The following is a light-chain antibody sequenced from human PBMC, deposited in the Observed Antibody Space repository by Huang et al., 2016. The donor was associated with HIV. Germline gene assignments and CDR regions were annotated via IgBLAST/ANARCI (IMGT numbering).Light chain of an antibody. Sequence: DIQMTQSPSSLTASVGDRVTITCRASQSITRYLNWYQQKPGKAPKLRIYAASSLQSGVPSRFSGSGSGTDFTLTISSLEPEDFTTYYCQQSYSAPLTFGGGTKVEIK. V-gene: IGKV1-39*01. J-gene: IGKJ4*01. CDR1: QSITRY. CDR3: QQSYSAPLT. CDR2: AAS.